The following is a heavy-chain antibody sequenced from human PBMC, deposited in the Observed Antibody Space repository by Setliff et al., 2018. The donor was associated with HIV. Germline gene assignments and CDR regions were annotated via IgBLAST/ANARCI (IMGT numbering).Heavy chain of an antibody. CDR1: GGSILINGFY. V-gene: IGHV4-31*03. J-gene: IGHJ4*02. Sequence: PSETLSLTCSVSGGSILINGFYWSWIRQHSGKGLEWIGYIYYSGSTYYNPSLESRLIMSVDPSKNQFSLKLNSVTAADTAVYYCAKDRDTTGWYVTTQFDYWGQGTLVTVSS. CDR3: AKDRDTTGWYVTTQFDY. CDR2: IYYSGST. D-gene: IGHD6-19*01.